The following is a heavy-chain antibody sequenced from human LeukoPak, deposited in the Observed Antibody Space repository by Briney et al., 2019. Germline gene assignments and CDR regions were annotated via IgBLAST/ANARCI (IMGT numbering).Heavy chain of an antibody. J-gene: IGHJ4*02. CDR2: VNPDSGGT. V-gene: IGHV1-2*02. Sequence: GASVKVSCKASGYTFTHYRLHWVRQAHRQGLEWMGWVNPDSGGTNYQQNFQGRVTMTRDTSISTVYMELSRLRSDDTAVYYCARENWYSDYWGQGTLVTVSS. D-gene: IGHD1-1*01. CDR1: GYTFTHYR. CDR3: ARENWYSDY.